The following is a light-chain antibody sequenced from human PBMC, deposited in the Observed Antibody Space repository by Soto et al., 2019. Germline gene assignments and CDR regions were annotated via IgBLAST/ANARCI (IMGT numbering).Light chain of an antibody. V-gene: IGKV3-20*01. CDR3: QQYDNWPWT. CDR2: GAS. Sequence: EIVLTQSPGTLSLSPGERATLSCRASQSVSNNYLAWYQQKPGQAPRLLIYGASNRATGVPVRFSGSGSGTDFTLTISSLQSEDFGVYFCQQYDNWPWTFGQGTKVDIK. J-gene: IGKJ1*01. CDR1: QSVSNNY.